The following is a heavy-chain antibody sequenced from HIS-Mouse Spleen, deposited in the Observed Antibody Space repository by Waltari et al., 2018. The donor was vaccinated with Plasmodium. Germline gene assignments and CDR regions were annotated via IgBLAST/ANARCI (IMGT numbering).Heavy chain of an antibody. D-gene: IGHD1-1*01. V-gene: IGHV3-23*01. CDR3: AILVQLEPPFDY. Sequence: EVQLLESGGGLVQPGGSLRLSCAASGFTFSSYAMSWVRQAPGKVLGWVSASSGSGGSTYYADAVKGRFTISRDNSKNTLYLQMNSLRAEDTAVYYCAILVQLEPPFDYWGQGTLVTVSS. CDR1: GFTFSSYA. CDR2: SSGSGGST. J-gene: IGHJ4*02.